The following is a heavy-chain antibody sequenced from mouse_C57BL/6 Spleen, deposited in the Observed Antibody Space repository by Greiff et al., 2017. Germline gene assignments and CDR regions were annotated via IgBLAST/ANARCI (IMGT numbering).Heavy chain of an antibody. CDR2: INPNNGGT. CDR3: AREGVITTVVSHYYAMDY. D-gene: IGHD1-1*01. J-gene: IGHJ4*01. CDR1: GYTFTDYN. V-gene: IGHV1-22*01. Sequence: EVKLMESGPELVKPGASVKMSCKASGYTFTDYNMHWVKQSHGKSLEWIGYINPNNGGTSYNQKFKGKATLTVNKSSSTSYMELRRLTSEDSAVYYCAREGVITTVVSHYYAMDYWGQGTSVTVSS.